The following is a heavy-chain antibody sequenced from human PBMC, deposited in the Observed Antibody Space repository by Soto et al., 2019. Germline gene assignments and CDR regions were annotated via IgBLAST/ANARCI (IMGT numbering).Heavy chain of an antibody. D-gene: IGHD3-22*01. J-gene: IGHJ4*02. CDR2: IYYSGST. CDR3: ARGGPTYYYDSSGYSD. CDR1: GGSISSGDYY. Sequence: QVQLQESGPGLVKPSQTLSLTCTVSGGSISSGDYYWSWIRQPPGKGLEWIGYIYYSGSTYYNPSLKSRVTISVDTSKNQFSLKLSSVTAADTAVYYCARGGPTYYYDSSGYSDGGQGTLVTVSS. V-gene: IGHV4-30-4*01.